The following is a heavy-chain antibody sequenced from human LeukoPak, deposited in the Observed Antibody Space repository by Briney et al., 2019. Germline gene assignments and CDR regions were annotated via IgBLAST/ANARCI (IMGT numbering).Heavy chain of an antibody. CDR3: ARHDVVIAVKRGYYFDY. CDR1: GGSIGGSSFY. Sequence: SETLSLTCTVSGGSIGGSSFYLGWIRQPPGKGLEWIGSVYSRGSTSYNPSVMSRVTISVDTSKNQFSLRLTSVTAADTAVYYCARHDVVIAVKRGYYFDYWGQGALVTVSS. CDR2: VYSRGST. V-gene: IGHV4-39*01. J-gene: IGHJ4*02. D-gene: IGHD2-15*01.